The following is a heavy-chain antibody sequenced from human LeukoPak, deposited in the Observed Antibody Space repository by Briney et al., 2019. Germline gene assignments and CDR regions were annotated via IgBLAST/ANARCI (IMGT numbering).Heavy chain of an antibody. Sequence: SETLSLTCTVSGGSISISSHYWVWIRQPPGKGLEWIGSIYYSGSTYYNPSLKSRVTISVDMSRNQFSLKLTSVTAADTAVYYCASSFSHCSSTSCYSPNDYWGQGTLVTVSS. CDR3: ASSFSHCSSTSCYSPNDY. J-gene: IGHJ4*02. V-gene: IGHV4-39*01. D-gene: IGHD2-2*01. CDR2: IYYSGST. CDR1: GGSISISSHY.